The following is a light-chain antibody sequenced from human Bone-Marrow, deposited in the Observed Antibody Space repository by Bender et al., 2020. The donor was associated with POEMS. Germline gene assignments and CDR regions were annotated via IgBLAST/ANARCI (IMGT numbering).Light chain of an antibody. J-gene: IGLJ3*02. CDR1: SSNIGAHA. CDR3: AVWHDSLNGWV. CDR2: SSH. Sequence: QSVLTQPPSASGTPGQRVTISCSGGSSNIGAHAVNWYQHPPGPAPNLLIYSSHRRPSEVPDRCSGSRSGASASLAIGGLQSEDEAAYYCAVWHDSLNGWVFGGGTKLTVL. V-gene: IGLV1-44*01.